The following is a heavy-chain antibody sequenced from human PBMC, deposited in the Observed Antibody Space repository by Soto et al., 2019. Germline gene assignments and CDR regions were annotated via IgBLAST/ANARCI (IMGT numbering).Heavy chain of an antibody. V-gene: IGHV3-7*05. CDR3: AKDDNYCDGSVCYDVFDV. Sequence: EVQLVESGGGLVQPGGSLRLSLVASGFTFSNYWMGWVRQPPGKGLEGVANIKRDGSVTNLADSVGGRLTISRDNAENSLYLHMNSLRGEDTALYYCAKDDNYCDGSVCYDVFDVWGQGTMVAVSS. CDR2: IKRDGSVT. CDR1: GFTFSNYW. J-gene: IGHJ3*01. D-gene: IGHD3-22*01.